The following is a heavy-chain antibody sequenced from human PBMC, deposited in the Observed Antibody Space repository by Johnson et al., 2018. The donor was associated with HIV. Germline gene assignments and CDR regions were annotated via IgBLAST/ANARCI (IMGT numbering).Heavy chain of an antibody. Sequence: VPLVESGGGMVQPGGSLRLSCAASAFTFSSYAMHWVRQAPGKGLEWVALISYDGSNKYYADSVKGRFTISRDNSKNTLYLQMNSLRAEDTAVFYCARGALGDWVDAFDIWGQGTMVTVSS. J-gene: IGHJ3*02. CDR1: AFTFSSYA. D-gene: IGHD3-16*01. CDR3: ARGALGDWVDAFDI. CDR2: ISYDGSNK. V-gene: IGHV3-30-3*01.